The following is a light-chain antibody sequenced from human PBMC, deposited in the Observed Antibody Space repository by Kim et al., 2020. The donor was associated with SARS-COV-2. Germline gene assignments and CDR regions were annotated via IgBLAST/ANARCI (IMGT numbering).Light chain of an antibody. CDR3: CSYASSISYV. J-gene: IGLJ1*01. CDR1: SSDVGRYNY. Sequence: QSALTQPASVSGSPGQSITISCSGTSSDVGRYNYVSWYQQRPGKVPKLVIYDVSNRPSGVSNRFSGSKSGNTASLTISGLQTEDEADYYCCSYASSISYVFGPGTKVTVL. V-gene: IGLV2-14*03. CDR2: DVS.